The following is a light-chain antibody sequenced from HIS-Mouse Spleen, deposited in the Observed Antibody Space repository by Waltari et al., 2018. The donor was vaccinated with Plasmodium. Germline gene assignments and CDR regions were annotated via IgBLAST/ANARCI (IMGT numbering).Light chain of an antibody. CDR3: CSYAGSSTYVV. CDR2: EGS. Sequence: QSALTQPASVSGSPGHSSTISCTGTSSDVGSYNLFSWYQQHPGKAPKLMIYEGSKRPSGVSNRFSGSKSGNTASLTISGLQAEDEADYYCCSYAGSSTYVVFGGGTKLTVL. J-gene: IGLJ2*01. V-gene: IGLV2-23*01. CDR1: SSDVGSYNL.